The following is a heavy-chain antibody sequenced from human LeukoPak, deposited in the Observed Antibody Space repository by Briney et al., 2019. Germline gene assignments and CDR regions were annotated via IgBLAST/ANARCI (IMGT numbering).Heavy chain of an antibody. CDR1: GYTFTGYY. Sequence: ASVKVSCKASGYTFTGYYMHWVRQAPGQGLEWMGWINPNSGGTNYAQKFQGRVTMTTDTSTATVYMDLRSLRYDDTAVYYCARASSAWYDPDDYWGQGTLVTVSS. CDR2: INPNSGGT. CDR3: ARASSAWYDPDDY. D-gene: IGHD6-19*01. V-gene: IGHV1-2*02. J-gene: IGHJ4*02.